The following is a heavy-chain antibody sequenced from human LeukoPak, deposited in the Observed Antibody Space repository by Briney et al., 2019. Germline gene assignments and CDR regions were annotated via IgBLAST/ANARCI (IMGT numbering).Heavy chain of an antibody. CDR1: GGSISSGSYY. CDR3: AASRLHIAAAGNSLDY. J-gene: IGHJ4*02. D-gene: IGHD6-13*01. V-gene: IGHV4-61*02. Sequence: SETLSLTCTVSGGSISSGSYYWSWIRQPAGKGLEWIGRIYTSGSTNYNPSLKSRVTISVDTSKNHFSLKLSSVTAADTAVYYCAASRLHIAAAGNSLDYWGQGTLVTVSS. CDR2: IYTSGST.